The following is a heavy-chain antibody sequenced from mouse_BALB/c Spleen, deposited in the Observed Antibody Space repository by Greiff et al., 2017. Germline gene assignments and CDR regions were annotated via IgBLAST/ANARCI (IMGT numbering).Heavy chain of an antibody. D-gene: IGHD2-4*01. Sequence: QVQLQQPGAELVKPGASVKLSCKASGYTFTSYWMHWVKQRPGQGLEWIGEIDPSDSYTNYNQKFKGKATLTVDKSSSTAYMQLSSLTSEDSAVYYCARFYDYDDYFDYWGQGTTLTVSS. CDR2: IDPSDSYT. V-gene: IGHV1-69*02. CDR3: ARFYDYDDYFDY. J-gene: IGHJ2*01. CDR1: GYTFTSYW.